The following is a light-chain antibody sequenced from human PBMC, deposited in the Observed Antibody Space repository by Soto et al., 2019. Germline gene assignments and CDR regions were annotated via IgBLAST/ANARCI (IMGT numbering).Light chain of an antibody. CDR2: GAS. CDR3: QQYGSSTWT. V-gene: IGKV3-20*01. Sequence: EIVLTQSPGTLSLSPGERATLSCRASQSVSSSYFAWYQQKPGQAPRLLIYGASSRATSLPDRFSGSGSGTDFTLTISRQEPEDFTVYYCQQYGSSTWTCGQGTKVE. CDR1: QSVSSSY. J-gene: IGKJ1*01.